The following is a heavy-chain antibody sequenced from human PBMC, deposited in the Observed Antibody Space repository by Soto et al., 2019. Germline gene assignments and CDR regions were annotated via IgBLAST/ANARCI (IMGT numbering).Heavy chain of an antibody. V-gene: IGHV1-18*01. CDR1: GYTFTSYD. D-gene: IGHD3-16*01. Sequence: GASVKVSCKASGYTFTSYDINWVRQATGQGLEWMGWISAYNGNTNYAQKLQGRVTMTTDTSTSTAYMELRSLRSDDTAVYYCARDRGYDYIWFDPWGQGTLVTVSS. CDR3: ARDRGYDYIWFDP. CDR2: ISAYNGNT. J-gene: IGHJ5*02.